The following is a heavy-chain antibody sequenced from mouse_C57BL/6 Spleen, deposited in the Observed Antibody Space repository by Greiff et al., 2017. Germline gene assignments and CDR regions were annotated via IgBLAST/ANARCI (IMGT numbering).Heavy chain of an antibody. Sequence: QVQLKESGPELVKPGASVKISCKASGYSFTSYYIHWVKQRPGQGLEWIGWIYPGSGNTKYNEKFKGKATLTADTSSSTAYMQLSSLTSEDSAVYYCARGVFDYWGQGTTLTVSS. CDR3: ARGVFDY. J-gene: IGHJ2*01. CDR1: GYSFTSYY. V-gene: IGHV1-66*01. CDR2: IYPGSGNT.